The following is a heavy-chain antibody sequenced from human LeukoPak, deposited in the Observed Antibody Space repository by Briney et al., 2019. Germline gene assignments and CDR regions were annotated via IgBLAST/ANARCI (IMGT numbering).Heavy chain of an antibody. J-gene: IGHJ5*02. Sequence: GASVKVSCKASGYTFTSYGINWVRQAPGQGLEWMGWISAYNGNTNYAQKLQGRVTMTTDTSTSTAYMELRSLRSDDTAVYYCARDPDYGDYNRFDPWGQGTLVTVSS. D-gene: IGHD4-17*01. CDR3: ARDPDYGDYNRFDP. CDR2: ISAYNGNT. CDR1: GYTFTSYG. V-gene: IGHV1-18*01.